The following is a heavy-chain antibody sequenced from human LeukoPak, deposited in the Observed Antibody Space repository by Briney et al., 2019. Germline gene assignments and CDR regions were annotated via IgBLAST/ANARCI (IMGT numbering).Heavy chain of an antibody. CDR1: GGSFSGYY. CDR3: ARGPSDSSSWVGAFDI. Sequence: SETLSLTCAVYGGSFSGYYWSWIRQPPGKGLEWIGEINHSGSTNYSPSLKSRVTISVDTSKNQFSLKLSSVTAADTAVYYCARGPSDSSSWVGAFDIWGQGTMVTVSS. D-gene: IGHD6-13*01. J-gene: IGHJ3*02. CDR2: INHSGST. V-gene: IGHV4-34*01.